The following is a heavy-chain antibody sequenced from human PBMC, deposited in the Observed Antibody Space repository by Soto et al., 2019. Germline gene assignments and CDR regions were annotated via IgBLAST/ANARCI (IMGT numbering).Heavy chain of an antibody. CDR2: INAGNGNT. J-gene: IGHJ6*02. CDR3: ASLSSKRENNYYYYGMDV. Sequence: ASVKVSCKASGYTFTIYAMHWVRQAPGQRLEWMGWINAGNGNTKYSQKFQGRVTITRDTSASTAYMELSSLRSEDTAVYYCASLSSKRENNYYYYGMDVWGQGTTVTVSS. V-gene: IGHV1-3*01. D-gene: IGHD2-2*01. CDR1: GYTFTIYA.